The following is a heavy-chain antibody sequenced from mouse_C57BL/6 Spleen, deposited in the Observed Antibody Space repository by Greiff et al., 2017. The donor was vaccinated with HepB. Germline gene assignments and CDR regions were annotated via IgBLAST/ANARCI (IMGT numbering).Heavy chain of an antibody. CDR1: GYTFTSYW. CDR3: ARRGYSNYVGAMDY. J-gene: IGHJ4*01. Sequence: QVQLQQPGAELVKPGASVKLSCKASGYTFTSYWMQWVKQRPGQGLEWIGEIDPSDSYTNYNQKFKGKATLTVDTYSSTAYMPLSSLTSEDSAVYYCARRGYSNYVGAMDYWGQGTSVTVSS. D-gene: IGHD2-5*01. V-gene: IGHV1-50*01. CDR2: IDPSDSYT.